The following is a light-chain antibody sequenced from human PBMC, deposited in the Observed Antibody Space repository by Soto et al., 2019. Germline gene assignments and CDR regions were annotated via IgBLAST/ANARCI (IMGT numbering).Light chain of an antibody. V-gene: IGKV1-13*02. CDR2: DAS. CDR3: QQFNSYPT. CDR1: QGISSA. J-gene: IGKJ4*01. Sequence: AIQLTQSPSSLSASVGDRVTITCRASQGISSALAWYQQKPGKAPKLLIYDASSLESGVPSRFSGSGSGTDFTLTISSLQPEDFATYYCQQFNSYPTFGGGTKAEIK.